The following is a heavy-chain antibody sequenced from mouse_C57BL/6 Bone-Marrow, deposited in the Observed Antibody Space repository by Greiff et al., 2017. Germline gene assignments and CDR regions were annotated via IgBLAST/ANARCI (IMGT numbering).Heavy chain of an antibody. CDR1: GYTFTNYW. CDR3: ARYDSYWYFDV. D-gene: IGHD2-4*01. Sequence: QVQLQQSGAELVRPGTSVKMSCKASGYTFTNYWIGWAKQRPGHGLEWIGDIYPGGGYTNYNEKFKGKATLTADKSSSTAYMQFSSLTSEDSAIYYCARYDSYWYFDVGGTGTTVTVSS. J-gene: IGHJ1*03. CDR2: IYPGGGYT. V-gene: IGHV1-63*01.